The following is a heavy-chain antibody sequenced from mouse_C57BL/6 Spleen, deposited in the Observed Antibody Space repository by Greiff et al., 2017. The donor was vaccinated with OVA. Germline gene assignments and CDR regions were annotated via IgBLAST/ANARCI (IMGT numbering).Heavy chain of an antibody. Sequence: QVQLQQPGAELVRPGSSVKLSCKASGYTFTSYWMDWVKQRPGQGLEWIGNIYPSDSETHYNQKFKDKATLTVDKSSSTAYMQLSSLSSEDSAVYYCARGGSFDYWGQGTTLTVSS. V-gene: IGHV1-61*01. CDR3: ARGGSFDY. CDR1: GYTFTSYW. CDR2: IYPSDSET. J-gene: IGHJ2*01.